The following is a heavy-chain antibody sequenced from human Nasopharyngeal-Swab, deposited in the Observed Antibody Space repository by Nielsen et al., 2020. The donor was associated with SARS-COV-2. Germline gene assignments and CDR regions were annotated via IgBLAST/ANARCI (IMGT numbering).Heavy chain of an antibody. J-gene: IGHJ4*02. D-gene: IGHD3/OR15-3a*01. CDR2: ISTTGTTM. V-gene: IGHV3-11*01. Sequence: GGSLRLSCAASGFSFSDYYISWIRQAPGKGLEWVSYISTTGTTMCYADSVKGRFIISRDNAKNSLFLQMNSLRAEDTAVYYCARGLRGRTDFDYWGQGTLVTVSS. CDR1: GFSFSDYY. CDR3: ARGLRGRTDFDY.